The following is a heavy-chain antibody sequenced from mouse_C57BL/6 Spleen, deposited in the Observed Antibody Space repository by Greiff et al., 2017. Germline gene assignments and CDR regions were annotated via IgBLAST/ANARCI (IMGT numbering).Heavy chain of an antibody. Sequence: EVKLVESGGGLVKPGGSLKLSCAASGFTFSSYAMSWVRQTPEKRLEWVATISDGGSYTYSPDNVKGRFTISRDTAKNNLYLQMSHLKSEDTAMYYCASITTVVFDYWGQGTTLTVSS. CDR1: GFTFSSYA. D-gene: IGHD1-1*01. CDR3: ASITTVVFDY. CDR2: ISDGGSYT. V-gene: IGHV5-4*03. J-gene: IGHJ2*01.